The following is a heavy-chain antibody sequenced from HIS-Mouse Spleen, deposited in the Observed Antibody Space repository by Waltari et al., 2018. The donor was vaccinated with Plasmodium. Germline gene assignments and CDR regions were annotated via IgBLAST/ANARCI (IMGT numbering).Heavy chain of an antibody. J-gene: IGHJ4*02. Sequence: QVQLVQSGAEVKKPGSSLKVSCKASGGTFRSYAISWVLQAPGQGLEWMGVIIPSVGTANYAQKFQGRVTITADEATSTAYMELSSLRSEDTAVYYCASSREYSGSPGTFYYFDYWGQGTLVTVSS. CDR3: ASSREYSGSPGTFYYFDY. CDR2: IIPSVGTA. CDR1: GGTFRSYA. V-gene: IGHV1-69*01. D-gene: IGHD1-26*01.